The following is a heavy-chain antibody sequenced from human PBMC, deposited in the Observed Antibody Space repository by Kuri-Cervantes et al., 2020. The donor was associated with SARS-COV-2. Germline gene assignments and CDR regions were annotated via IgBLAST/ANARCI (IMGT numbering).Heavy chain of an antibody. J-gene: IGHJ4*02. CDR3: TSTGY. CDR1: GFTFSSYA. Sequence: GESLKISCAASGFTFSSYAMHWVRQAPGKGLEWVGFIRSKAYGGTTEYAASVKGRFTISRDDSKSIAYLQMNSLKTEDTAVYYCTSTGYWGQGTLVTVSS. CDR2: IRSKAYGGTT. V-gene: IGHV3-49*04.